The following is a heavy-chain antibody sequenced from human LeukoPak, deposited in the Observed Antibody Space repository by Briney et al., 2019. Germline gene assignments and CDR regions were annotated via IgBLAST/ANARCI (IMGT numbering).Heavy chain of an antibody. Sequence: GASVKVSCKASGYTFTGYYMHWVRQAPGQGLEWMGIINPSGGSTSYAQKFQGRVTMTRDMSTSTVYMELSSLRSEDTAVYYCARASGGYYDSSGYYYMDYWGQGTLVTVSS. CDR3: ARASGGYYDSSGYYYMDY. D-gene: IGHD3-22*01. V-gene: IGHV1-46*01. CDR2: INPSGGST. CDR1: GYTFTGYY. J-gene: IGHJ4*02.